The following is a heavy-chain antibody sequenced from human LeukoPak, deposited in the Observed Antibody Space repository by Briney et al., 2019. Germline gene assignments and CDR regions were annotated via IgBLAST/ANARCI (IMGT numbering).Heavy chain of an antibody. CDR2: ISSSSSTI. V-gene: IGHV3-48*04. CDR3: AKDILAAGLFFDY. CDR1: GFTFSTYN. D-gene: IGHD6-13*01. Sequence: GGSLRLSCAASGFTFSTYNMNWVRQAPGKGLEWVSYISSSSSTIYYADSVKGRFTISRDNAKNSLYVQMNSLRADDTAVYYCAKDILAAGLFFDYWGQGILVTVSS. J-gene: IGHJ4*02.